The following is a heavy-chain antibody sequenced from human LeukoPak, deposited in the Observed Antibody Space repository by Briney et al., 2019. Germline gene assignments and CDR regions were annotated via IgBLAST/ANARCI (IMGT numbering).Heavy chain of an antibody. V-gene: IGHV4-34*01. J-gene: IGHJ4*02. CDR1: GGSFSGYY. CDR3: ARGPYYDFWSGYYPRATTFDY. CDR2: INHSGST. D-gene: IGHD3-3*01. Sequence: HSETLSLTCAVYGGSFSGYYWSWIRQPPGKGLEWIGEINHSGSTNYNPSLKSRVTISVDTSKNQFSLKLSSVTAADTAVYYCARGPYYDFWSGYYPRATTFDYWGQGTLVTVSS.